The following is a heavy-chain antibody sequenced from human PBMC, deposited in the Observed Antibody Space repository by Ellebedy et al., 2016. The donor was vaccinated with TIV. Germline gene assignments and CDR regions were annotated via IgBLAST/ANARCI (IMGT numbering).Heavy chain of an antibody. CDR2: ISNTGSRT. CDR3: AKDRGDFAYGMDV. Sequence: GESLKISCAASGFTFSSYAMSWVRQAPGKGLEWVSTISNTGSRTYYADSVEGRFIISRDNSKKTLYLQMNSLRAEYTAVYYCAKDRGDFAYGMDVWGQGTTVTVSS. CDR1: GFTFSSYA. J-gene: IGHJ6*02. V-gene: IGHV3-23*01. D-gene: IGHD3-10*01.